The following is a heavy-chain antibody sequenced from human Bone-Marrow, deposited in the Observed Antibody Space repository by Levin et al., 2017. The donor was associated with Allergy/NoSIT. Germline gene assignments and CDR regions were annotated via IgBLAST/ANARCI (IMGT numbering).Heavy chain of an antibody. Sequence: PSETLSLTCAVYGGSFSGYYWSWIRQPPGKGLEWIGEINHSGSTNYNPSLKSRVTISVDTSKNQFSLKLSSVTAADTAVYYCARGRGPYSSSWLALDYWGQGTLVTVSS. V-gene: IGHV4-34*01. CDR3: ARGRGPYSSSWLALDY. CDR2: INHSGST. D-gene: IGHD6-13*01. J-gene: IGHJ4*02. CDR1: GGSFSGYY.